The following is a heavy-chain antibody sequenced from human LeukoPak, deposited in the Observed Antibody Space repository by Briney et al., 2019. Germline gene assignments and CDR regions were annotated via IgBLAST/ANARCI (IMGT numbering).Heavy chain of an antibody. D-gene: IGHD6-19*01. Sequence: GESLKISCKGSGYSLTSYWIGWVRQMPGKGLEWMGIIYPGGSDTRYSPSFQGQVTISADKSISTAYLQWSSLKASDTAMYYCARQGSGYSSGYYFDYWGQGTLVTVSS. CDR2: IYPGGSDT. CDR1: GYSLTSYW. J-gene: IGHJ4*02. CDR3: ARQGSGYSSGYYFDY. V-gene: IGHV5-51*01.